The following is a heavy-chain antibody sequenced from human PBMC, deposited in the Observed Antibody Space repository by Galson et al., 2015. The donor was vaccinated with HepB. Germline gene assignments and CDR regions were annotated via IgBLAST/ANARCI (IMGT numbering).Heavy chain of an antibody. CDR1: GFTFDDYA. Sequence: SLRLSCAASGFTFDDYAMHWVRQAPGKGLEWVSGISWNSDNIGYADSVKGRFTISRDNAKNSLYLQMNSLRAEDTALYYCAKGSGRYFDFWSGYYTDWGQGTLVTVSS. V-gene: IGHV3-9*01. J-gene: IGHJ4*02. CDR3: AKGSGRYFDFWSGYYTD. CDR2: ISWNSDNI. D-gene: IGHD3-3*01.